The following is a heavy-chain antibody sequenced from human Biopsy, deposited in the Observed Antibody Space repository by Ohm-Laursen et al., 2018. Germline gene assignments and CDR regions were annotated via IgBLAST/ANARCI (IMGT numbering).Heavy chain of an antibody. V-gene: IGHV4-31*01. CDR2: ISHSGST. D-gene: IGHD6-13*01. CDR1: GASISSAAYH. CDR3: AGATSGTSLYDP. Sequence: SQTLSLTCTVSGASISSAAYHWSWIRQLPGKGLEWIGYISHSGSTSYNPSLRSLVTISTDTSTNQFSLKVRSATAADTAMYYCAGATSGTSLYDPWGQGILVTVSS. J-gene: IGHJ5*02.